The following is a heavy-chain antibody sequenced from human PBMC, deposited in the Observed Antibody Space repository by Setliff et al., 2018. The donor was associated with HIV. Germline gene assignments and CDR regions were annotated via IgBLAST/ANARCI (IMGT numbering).Heavy chain of an antibody. CDR3: ARQFRYPNRAVAGVDY. V-gene: IGHV4-61*09. CDR1: GGSISSGSYY. D-gene: IGHD6-19*01. Sequence: LSLTCTVSGGSISSGSYYWSWIRQPAGKGLEWIGHIYTSGSTYYNPSLKSRVTISVDTSKNQFSLKLSSVTAADTAIYFCARQFRYPNRAVAGVDYWGQGTLVTVSS. CDR2: IYTSGST. J-gene: IGHJ4*02.